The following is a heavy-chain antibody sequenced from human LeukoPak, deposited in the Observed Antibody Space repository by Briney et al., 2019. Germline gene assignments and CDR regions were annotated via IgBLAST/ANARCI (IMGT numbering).Heavy chain of an antibody. D-gene: IGHD4-11*01. J-gene: IGHJ4*02. CDR2: IRWDGRNT. V-gene: IGHV3-43*01. CDR3: AKDFGRPREYSFYGIDY. Sequence: GGSLRLSCAASGFTFGDYNMHWVRQAPGKGLEWVSDIRWDGRNTHYADSVKGRFTISRDNSKNSLYLQMNSLRPEDTAFYYCAKDFGRPREYSFYGIDYWGQGTLVTVSS. CDR1: GFTFGDYN.